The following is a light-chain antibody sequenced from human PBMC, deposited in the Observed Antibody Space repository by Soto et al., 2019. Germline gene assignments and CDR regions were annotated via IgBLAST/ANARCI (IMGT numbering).Light chain of an antibody. J-gene: IGKJ5*01. CDR2: KAS. Sequence: DIQMTQSPSTLSAFVGDRVTITCRASQTISSWLAWYQQKPGKAPKLLIYKASTLKSGVPSRFSGSGSGTEFTLTISSLQPEDFATYYCQQLKSNLITFGQGTRLEI. V-gene: IGKV1-5*03. CDR3: QQLKSNLIT. CDR1: QTISSW.